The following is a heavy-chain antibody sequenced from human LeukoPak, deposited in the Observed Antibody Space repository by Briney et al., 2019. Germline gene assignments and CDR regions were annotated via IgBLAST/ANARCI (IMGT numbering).Heavy chain of an antibody. CDR2: INHSGST. CDR3: AVAYCGGDCYSYYFDY. D-gene: IGHD2-21*02. Sequence: KPSETLSLTCAVYGGSFSGYYWSWIRQPPGKGLEWIGEINHSGSTNYNPSLKSRVTISVDTSKNQFSLKLSSVTAADTAVYYCAVAYCGGDCYSYYFDYWGQGTLVTVSS. V-gene: IGHV4-34*01. J-gene: IGHJ4*02. CDR1: GGSFSGYY.